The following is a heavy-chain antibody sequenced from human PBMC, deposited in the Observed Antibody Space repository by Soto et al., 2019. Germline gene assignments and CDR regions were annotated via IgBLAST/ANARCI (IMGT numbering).Heavy chain of an antibody. J-gene: IGHJ6*03. D-gene: IGHD6-13*01. V-gene: IGHV3-21*01. CDR2: ISSSSSYI. Sequence: GGSLRLSCAASGFTFSSYSMNWVRQAPGKGLEWVSSISSSSSYIYYADSVKGRFTISRDNAKNSLYLQMNSLRAEDTAVYYCARDGGALIAAFPSYYYYMDVWGKGTTVTVSS. CDR3: ARDGGALIAAFPSYYYYMDV. CDR1: GFTFSSYS.